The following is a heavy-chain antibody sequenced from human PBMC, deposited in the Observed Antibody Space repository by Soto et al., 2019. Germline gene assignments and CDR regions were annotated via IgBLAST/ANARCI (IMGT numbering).Heavy chain of an antibody. J-gene: IGHJ4*02. CDR3: ARVFGSGFDY. D-gene: IGHD6-19*01. V-gene: IGHV3-48*02. Sequence: EVQLVESGGGLVQPGGSLRLSCVASGFTFSTDTMNWVRQAPGKGLEWVAHISTSGATRYYADSVKGRFTISRDNAKTYLHLQMVSLRNEDTAVYYCARVFGSGFDYWGQGTLVTVSS. CDR1: GFTFSTDT. CDR2: ISTSGATR.